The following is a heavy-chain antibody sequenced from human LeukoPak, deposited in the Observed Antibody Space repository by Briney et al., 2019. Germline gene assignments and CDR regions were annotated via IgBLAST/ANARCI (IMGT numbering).Heavy chain of an antibody. CDR3: ARGGSGSYWLCFDY. CDR1: GFTFSSYA. CDR2: ISSNGVST. Sequence: GGSLRLSCVASGFTFSSYAMHWVRQAPGKGLEYVSVISSNGVSTDYANSVKGRFTISRDNSKNTLYLQMGSLRADDMAVYYCARGGSGSYWLCFDYWGQGALVTVSS. J-gene: IGHJ4*02. D-gene: IGHD1-26*01. V-gene: IGHV3-64*01.